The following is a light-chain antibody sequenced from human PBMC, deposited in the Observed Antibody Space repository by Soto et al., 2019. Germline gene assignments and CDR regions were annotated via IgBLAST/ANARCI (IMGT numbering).Light chain of an antibody. V-gene: IGLV1-40*01. J-gene: IGLJ1*01. CDR2: GNS. Sequence: QSVLAQPPSVSGAPGQRVTISWTGSSSNIGAGYDVHWYQQVPGTAPKLLIYGNSNRPSGVPDRFSGSKSGTSASLAITGLQAEDEADYYCQSFDSSLSAFYVFGTGTKVTVL. CDR3: QSFDSSLSAFYV. CDR1: SSNIGAGYD.